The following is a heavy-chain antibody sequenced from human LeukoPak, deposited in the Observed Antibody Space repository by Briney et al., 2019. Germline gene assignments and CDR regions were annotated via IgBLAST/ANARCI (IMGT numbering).Heavy chain of an antibody. D-gene: IGHD1-26*01. V-gene: IGHV1-18*01. Sequence: ASVKVSCKASGYTFTSYGISWVRQAPGQGLEWMGWISAYNGNTNYAQKLQGRVTMTTDTSTSTAYMELRSLRSDDTAVYYCASKIYSGSYYDYYYMDVWGKGTTVTVSS. J-gene: IGHJ6*03. CDR3: ASKIYSGSYYDYYYMDV. CDR1: GYTFTSYG. CDR2: ISAYNGNT.